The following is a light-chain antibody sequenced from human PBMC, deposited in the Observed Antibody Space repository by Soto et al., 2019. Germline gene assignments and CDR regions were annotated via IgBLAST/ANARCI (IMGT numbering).Light chain of an antibody. J-gene: IGKJ2*01. CDR3: QQYNDWRT. Sequence: EIVMTQSPVTLSVSPGERATLSCRASQSVSSNLAWYQQKPGQAPRLLIYGASTRATDIPARFSGSGSGTEFTITICRLQSEDVAVYYWQQYNDWRTFGPGTKLEIK. V-gene: IGKV3-15*01. CDR1: QSVSSN. CDR2: GAS.